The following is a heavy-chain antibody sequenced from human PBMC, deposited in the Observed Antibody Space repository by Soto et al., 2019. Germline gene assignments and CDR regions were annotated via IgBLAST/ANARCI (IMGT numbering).Heavy chain of an antibody. J-gene: IGHJ6*03. CDR2: ICYDGSNK. Sequence: QVQLVESGGGVVQPGRSLRLSCAASGFTFSSYGMHWVRQAPGKGLEGGAVICYDGSNKYYADSVKGRFTISRDHSKNTLYLQMNSLGAEDTAVYCCAKKATVTTKDYYYYMDVWGKGTTVTVSS. CDR3: AKKATVTTKDYYYYMDV. V-gene: IGHV3-33*06. D-gene: IGHD4-17*01. CDR1: GFTFSSYG.